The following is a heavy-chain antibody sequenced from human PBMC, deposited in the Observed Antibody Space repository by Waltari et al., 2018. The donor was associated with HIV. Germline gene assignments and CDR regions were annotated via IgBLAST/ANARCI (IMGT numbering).Heavy chain of an antibody. Sequence: QVQLVESGGGLVQPGGSLRLSCEASGFIFRDFAIHWVRQAPGKGLEWVAVISRGGSSKYYADSVHGRFTISRDNSKNSLHLHMNSLRPKDTAVYYCAREGIVAAPFDFWGLGTLVTVSS. J-gene: IGHJ4*02. V-gene: IGHV3-30*01. CDR1: GFIFRDFA. CDR2: ISRGGSSK. CDR3: AREGIVAAPFDF. D-gene: IGHD2-15*01.